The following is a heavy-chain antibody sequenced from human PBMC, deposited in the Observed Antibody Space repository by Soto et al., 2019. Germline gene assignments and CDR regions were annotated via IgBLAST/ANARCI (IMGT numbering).Heavy chain of an antibody. D-gene: IGHD3-16*01. Sequence: QVKLVQSGAEVKKPGASGKDSCKASGYTFTSYAMHWVRQAPGQRLEGMGWINAGNGNTKYSQKFQGRVTITRDTSASTAYMELSSLRSEDTAVYYCARGYGGPIGWFDPWGQGTLVTVSS. CDR2: INAGNGNT. CDR1: GYTFTSYA. J-gene: IGHJ5*02. CDR3: ARGYGGPIGWFDP. V-gene: IGHV1-3*01.